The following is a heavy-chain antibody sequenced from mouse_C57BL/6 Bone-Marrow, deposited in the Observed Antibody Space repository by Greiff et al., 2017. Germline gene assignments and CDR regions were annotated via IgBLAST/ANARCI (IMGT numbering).Heavy chain of an antibody. CDR1: GYTFTSYW. CDR2: IYPGNSDT. CDR3: TREEGKYHWYFDV. D-gene: IGHD2-10*02. Sequence: VQPQQSGTVLARPGASVKMSCKTSGYTFTSYWMHWVKQRPGQGLEWIGAIYPGNSDTSYNQKFKGKAKLTAVTSASTAYMELSSLTNEDSAVYYCTREEGKYHWYFDVWGTGTTVTVSS. V-gene: IGHV1-5*01. J-gene: IGHJ1*03.